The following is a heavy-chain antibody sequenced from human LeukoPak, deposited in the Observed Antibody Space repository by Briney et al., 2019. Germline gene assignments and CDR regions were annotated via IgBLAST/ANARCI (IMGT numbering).Heavy chain of an antibody. CDR2: IYTTRST. Sequence: SQTLSLTCTVSGGSISSGSYYWSWIRQPAGKGLEWIGRIYTTRSTNCNPSLKSRVTISLDTSKNQFSLKLNSVTAADTAVFYCARCTSTSCYNFDYWGQGTLVTVSS. CDR3: ARCTSTSCYNFDY. J-gene: IGHJ4*02. V-gene: IGHV4-61*02. D-gene: IGHD2-2*02. CDR1: GGSISSGSYY.